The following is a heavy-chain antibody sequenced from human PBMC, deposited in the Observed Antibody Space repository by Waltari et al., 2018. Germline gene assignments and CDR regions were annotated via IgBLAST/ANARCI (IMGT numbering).Heavy chain of an antibody. CDR1: GYSFTSCC. Sequence: EVQLVQSGAEVKKPGESLQFSGKGSGYSFTSCCIGWVRQRPGKCLEWMGIIYPGDSDTRYSPSFQGQVTISADKSISTAYLQWSSLKASDTAMYYCARLGSSSWYFGMWGQGTLVTVSS. V-gene: IGHV5-51*01. CDR2: IYPGDSDT. J-gene: IGHJ4*02. CDR3: ARLGSSSWYFGM. D-gene: IGHD6-13*01.